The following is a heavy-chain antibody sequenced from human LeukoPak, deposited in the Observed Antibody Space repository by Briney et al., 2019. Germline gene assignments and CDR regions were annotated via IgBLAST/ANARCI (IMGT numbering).Heavy chain of an antibody. Sequence: SQTLSLTCAISGDSVSSNSAAWNWIRQSSSRGLEWLGRTYYRSKWYNDYAVSVKSRITINPDTSNNQFPLQLNSVTPEDTAVYYCARQSGYYDYWGQGTLVTVSS. J-gene: IGHJ4*02. CDR3: ARQSGYYDY. D-gene: IGHD3-10*01. CDR2: TYYRSKWYN. V-gene: IGHV6-1*01. CDR1: GDSVSSNSAA.